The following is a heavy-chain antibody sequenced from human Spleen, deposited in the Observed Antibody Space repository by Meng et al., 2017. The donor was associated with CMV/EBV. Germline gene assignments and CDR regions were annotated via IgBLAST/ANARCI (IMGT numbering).Heavy chain of an antibody. Sequence: ASVKVSCKASGGTFSSYTISWVRQATGQGLEWMGWMNPNSGNTGYAQKFQGRVTMTRNTSISTAYMELSSLRSEDTAVYYCARERIVPAARNYYYGMDVWGQGTTVTVSS. J-gene: IGHJ6*02. CDR1: GGTFSSYT. D-gene: IGHD2-2*01. CDR3: ARERIVPAARNYYYGMDV. CDR2: MNPNSGNT. V-gene: IGHV1-8*02.